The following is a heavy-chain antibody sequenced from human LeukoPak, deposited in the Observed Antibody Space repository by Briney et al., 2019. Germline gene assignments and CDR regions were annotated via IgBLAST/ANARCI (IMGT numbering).Heavy chain of an antibody. CDR3: VVYKYILSWSAFDF. V-gene: IGHV3-7*01. CDR2: IRQDGSDK. Sequence: GGSLRLSCAISGFTSTTAWMTWVRQAPGKGLEWVADIRQDGSDKYYVDSVKGRFIISRDNAKKSVSLHMNNLRVEDTAVYYCVVYKYILSWSAFDFWGRGTLVTVSS. CDR1: GFTSTTAW. D-gene: IGHD6-13*01. J-gene: IGHJ3*01.